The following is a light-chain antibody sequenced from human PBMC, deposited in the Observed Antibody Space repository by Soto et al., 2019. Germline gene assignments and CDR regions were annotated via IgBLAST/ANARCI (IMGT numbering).Light chain of an antibody. Sequence: DTVMTQSPDSLAVSLGERATINCKSSQTLLNSSNNKNYLAWYQQKPGQPPKLLIYWASTRESGVPDRFSGSGSGTDFPLTLNSLQAEDVAVYYCQQYFSAPFTFGQGTKLEIK. CDR2: WAS. J-gene: IGKJ2*01. V-gene: IGKV4-1*01. CDR1: QTLLNSSNNKNY. CDR3: QQYFSAPFT.